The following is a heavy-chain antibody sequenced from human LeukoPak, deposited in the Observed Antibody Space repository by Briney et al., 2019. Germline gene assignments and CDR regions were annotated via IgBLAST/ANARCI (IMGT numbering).Heavy chain of an antibody. V-gene: IGHV4-4*07. Sequence: SETLSLTCTVSGSSFNSYYWSWIRQPAGKGQEWIGRIHTSGSAEYNPSLQSRVTLSVDVSKKQFSLKMTSATAADTAVYYCARDIVYLIDEDYGWGQGTLVTVSS. CDR3: ARDIVYLIDEDYG. J-gene: IGHJ4*02. D-gene: IGHD4-17*01. CDR2: IHTSGSA. CDR1: GSSFNSYY.